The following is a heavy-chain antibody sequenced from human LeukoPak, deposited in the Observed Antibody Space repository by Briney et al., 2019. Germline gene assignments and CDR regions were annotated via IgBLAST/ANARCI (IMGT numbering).Heavy chain of an antibody. CDR1: GFTFSSYW. J-gene: IGHJ4*02. V-gene: IGHV3-66*02. CDR2: IYSGGST. CDR3: AKAGCSGGSCYVYFDY. Sequence: QPGGSLRLSCATSGFTFSSYWMHWVRQAPGKGLVWVSVIYSGGSTYYADSVKGRFTISRDNSKNTLYLQMNSLRTEDTAVYYCAKAGCSGGSCYVYFDYWGQGTLVTVSS. D-gene: IGHD2-15*01.